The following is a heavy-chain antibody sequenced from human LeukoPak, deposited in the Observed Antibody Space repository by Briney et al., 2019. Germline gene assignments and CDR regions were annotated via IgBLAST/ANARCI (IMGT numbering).Heavy chain of an antibody. Sequence: PGRSLRLSCAASGLNFRNYGMHWVRQAPGKGLEWVAVIWYDGSNQYYVDSVKGRFTVSKDNAKNMLYLQMSSLRAEDTAVYYCATDRNGGKYYDYWGQGTLVTVSS. J-gene: IGHJ4*02. V-gene: IGHV3-33*01. CDR2: IWYDGSNQ. D-gene: IGHD1-26*01. CDR1: GLNFRNYG. CDR3: ATDRNGGKYYDY.